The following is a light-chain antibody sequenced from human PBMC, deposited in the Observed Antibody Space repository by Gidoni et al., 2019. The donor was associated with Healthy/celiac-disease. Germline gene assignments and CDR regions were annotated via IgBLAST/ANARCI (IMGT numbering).Light chain of an antibody. J-gene: IGKJ2*02. CDR3: QQSYSTPCT. Sequence: IQLTQSPSSLSASVGDRVTLTCRASQSISSYLNWYQQKPGKAPKLLIYAASSLQSGVPSRFSGSGSGTDFTLTISSLQPEDFATYYCQQSYSTPCTFGQGTKLEIK. V-gene: IGKV1-39*01. CDR2: AAS. CDR1: QSISSY.